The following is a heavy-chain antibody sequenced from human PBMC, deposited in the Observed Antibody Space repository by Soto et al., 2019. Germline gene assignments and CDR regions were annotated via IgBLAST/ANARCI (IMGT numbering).Heavy chain of an antibody. CDR1: GFTFSGSA. V-gene: IGHV3-73*01. CDR2: IRSKANSYAP. J-gene: IGHJ3*02. CDR3: TRFDYYGSGSPKNDAFDI. Sequence: GGSLRLSCAASGFTFSGSAIHWVRQASGKGLEWVGRIRSKANSYAPAYAASVKGRFTISRDDSKNTAYLQMNSLKTEDTAVYYCTRFDYYGSGSPKNDAFDIWGQGTMVTVSS. D-gene: IGHD3-10*01.